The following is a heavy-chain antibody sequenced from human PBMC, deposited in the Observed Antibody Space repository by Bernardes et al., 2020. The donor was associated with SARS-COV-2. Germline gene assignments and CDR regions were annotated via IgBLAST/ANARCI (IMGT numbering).Heavy chain of an antibody. Sequence: GSLRLSCAASGFTVSSNYMSWVRQAPGKGLEWVSVIYSGGSTYYADSVKGRFTISRDNSKNTLYLQMNSLRAEDTAVYYCARGRSVVGATTLYYYGMDVWGQGTTVTVSS. CDR2: IYSGGST. CDR1: GFTVSSNY. V-gene: IGHV3-53*01. CDR3: ARGRSVVGATTLYYYGMDV. J-gene: IGHJ6*02. D-gene: IGHD1-26*01.